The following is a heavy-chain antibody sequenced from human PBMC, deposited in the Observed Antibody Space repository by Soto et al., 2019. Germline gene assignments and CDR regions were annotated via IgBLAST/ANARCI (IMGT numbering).Heavy chain of an antibody. Sequence: SETLSLTCTVSGGSISSSSYYWGWIRQPPGKGLEWIGSIYYSGSTNYNPSLKSRVTISVDTSKNQFSLKLSSVTAADTAVYYCARSVEYYYDSSGYPYYYYGMDVWGQGTTVTVSS. V-gene: IGHV4-39*07. CDR2: IYYSGST. CDR1: GGSISSSSYY. J-gene: IGHJ6*02. D-gene: IGHD3-22*01. CDR3: ARSVEYYYDSSGYPYYYYGMDV.